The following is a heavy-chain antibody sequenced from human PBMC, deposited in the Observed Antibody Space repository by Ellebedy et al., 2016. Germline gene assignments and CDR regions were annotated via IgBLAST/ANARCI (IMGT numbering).Heavy chain of an antibody. D-gene: IGHD5-12*01. V-gene: IGHV4-39*07. Sequence: SETLSLXXTVSGVTISSSSYYWGWIRQPPGKGLEWIGSINYSGNTYYSPFLKSRVTISVDTSKNQFSLEVTSVTAADTAVYYCARDPLYSGYQVDYWGQGTLVTVSS. CDR1: GVTISSSSYY. J-gene: IGHJ4*02. CDR2: INYSGNT. CDR3: ARDPLYSGYQVDY.